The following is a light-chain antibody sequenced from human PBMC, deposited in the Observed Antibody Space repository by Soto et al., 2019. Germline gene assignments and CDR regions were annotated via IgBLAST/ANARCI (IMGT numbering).Light chain of an antibody. V-gene: IGKV3-11*01. CDR3: QQCNNWPPIT. J-gene: IGKJ5*01. CDR1: QSVRHY. Sequence: EIVLTQSPATLSLSPGERATLSCRASQSVRHYLAWYQQRPGQAPRLLIYDASRRAPGIPARFSGSVSGTDFTLTISSLEPEDFAVYYCQQCNNWPPITFGQGTRLEIK. CDR2: DAS.